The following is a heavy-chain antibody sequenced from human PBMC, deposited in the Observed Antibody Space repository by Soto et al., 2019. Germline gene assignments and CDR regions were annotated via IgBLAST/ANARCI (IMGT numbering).Heavy chain of an antibody. CDR2: MNPNSGNT. CDR1: GYTFTSYD. J-gene: IGHJ5*02. Sequence: ASVKVSCKASGYTFTSYDINWVRRATGQGLEYLGWMNPNSGNTAYVQKFQGRVTMTWDTSITTAYMELSSLRSEDTAVYFCARGIKYGAYSRWFDPWGQGTLVTVS. CDR3: ARGIKYGAYSRWFDP. D-gene: IGHD4-17*01. V-gene: IGHV1-8*01.